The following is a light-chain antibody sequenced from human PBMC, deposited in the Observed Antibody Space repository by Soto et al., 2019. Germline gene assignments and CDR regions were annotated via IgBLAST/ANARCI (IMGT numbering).Light chain of an antibody. Sequence: IQLTQSPSSLSASVGERVTITCRASQAISSYLAWYQQKPGKAPKLLIYKASTLDSGVPSRFSGSGSGTEFTLTISSLQPDDFATYYCQQYSSYWTFGQGAKVDIK. CDR3: QQYSSYWT. CDR2: KAS. V-gene: IGKV1-5*03. CDR1: QAISSY. J-gene: IGKJ1*01.